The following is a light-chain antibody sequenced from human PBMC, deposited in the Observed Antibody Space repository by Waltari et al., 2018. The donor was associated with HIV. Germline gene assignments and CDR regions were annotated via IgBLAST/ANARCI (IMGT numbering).Light chain of an antibody. CDR3: CAYALSPTYVV. Sequence: QSALTQPASVSGSPGQSITISCTGTSSDVGGYNLVSWYQQHPGKAPKLSIYEVSKRPSVVSNRFSGCKSGNTVSRTSCVFQAEDEADYCCCAYALSPTYVVFGGGTKLTVL. CDR1: SSDVGGYNL. V-gene: IGLV2-23*02. CDR2: EVS. J-gene: IGLJ2*01.